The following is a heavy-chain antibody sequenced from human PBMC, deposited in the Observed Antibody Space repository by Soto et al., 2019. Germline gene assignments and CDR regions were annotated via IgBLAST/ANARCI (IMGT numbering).Heavy chain of an antibody. J-gene: IGHJ4*02. V-gene: IGHV3-7*01. CDR3: ARDVNWYNKVLDS. Sequence: PGGSLRLSCSASGFTFSSYWMSWVRQAPGKGLEWVANIKQDGSDKFYVDSVRGRFTISRDNAENSLYLQMNSLRVEDTAVYYCARDVNWYNKVLDSCGQGTLVTVSS. CDR2: IKQDGSDK. D-gene: IGHD1-1*01. CDR1: GFTFSSYW.